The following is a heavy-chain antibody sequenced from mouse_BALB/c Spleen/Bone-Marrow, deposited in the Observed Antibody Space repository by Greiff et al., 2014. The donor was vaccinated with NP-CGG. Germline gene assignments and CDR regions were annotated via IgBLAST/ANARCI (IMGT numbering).Heavy chain of an antibody. Sequence: DLVKPGASVKLSCKASGYTFTSYWINWIKQRPGQGLEWIGRIAPGSGSTYYNEMFKGKATLTVDTSSSAAYIQLSSLSSEDSAVYFRAREDMGYGNNDWFAYWGQGTLVTVSA. CDR1: GYTFTSYW. J-gene: IGHJ3*01. CDR3: AREDMGYGNNDWFAY. CDR2: IAPGSGST. V-gene: IGHV1S41*01. D-gene: IGHD2-1*01.